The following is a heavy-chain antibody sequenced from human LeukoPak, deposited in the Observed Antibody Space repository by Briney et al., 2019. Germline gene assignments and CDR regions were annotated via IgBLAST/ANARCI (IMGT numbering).Heavy chain of an antibody. D-gene: IGHD6-19*01. CDR3: ARDLAVAGHFDY. Sequence: GGSLRLSCAASGFTFSSYSMNWVRQAPGKELEWVSSISSSSSYIYYADSVKGRFTISRDNAKNSLYLQMNSLRAEDTAVYYCARDLAVAGHFDYWGQGTLVTVSS. J-gene: IGHJ4*02. CDR1: GFTFSSYS. CDR2: ISSSSSYI. V-gene: IGHV3-21*01.